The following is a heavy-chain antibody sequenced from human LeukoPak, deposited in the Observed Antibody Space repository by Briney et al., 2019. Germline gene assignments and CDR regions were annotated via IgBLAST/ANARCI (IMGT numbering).Heavy chain of an antibody. D-gene: IGHD4-11*01. J-gene: IGHJ5*02. V-gene: IGHV1-69*05. Sequence: ASVKVSCKASGGTFSSYAISWVRRAPGQGLEWMGGIIPIFGTANYAQKFQGRVTITTDESTSTAYMELSSLRSEDTAVYYCARKVATVTTPWFDPWGQGTLVTVSS. CDR2: IIPIFGTA. CDR3: ARKVATVTTPWFDP. CDR1: GGTFSSYA.